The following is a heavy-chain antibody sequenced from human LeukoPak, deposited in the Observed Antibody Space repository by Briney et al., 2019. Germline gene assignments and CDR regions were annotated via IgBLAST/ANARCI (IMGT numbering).Heavy chain of an antibody. CDR2: IYYSGST. CDR1: GGSISRHY. Sequence: PSETLSLTCTVSGGSISRHYWSWIRQPPGKGLEWIGYIYYSGSTNYNPSLKSRVTISVDTSKNQFSLKLSSVTAADTAVYYCARDVGSGYYSYWYFDLWGRGTPVTVSS. V-gene: IGHV4-59*11. J-gene: IGHJ2*01. D-gene: IGHD3-22*01. CDR3: ARDVGSGYYSYWYFDL.